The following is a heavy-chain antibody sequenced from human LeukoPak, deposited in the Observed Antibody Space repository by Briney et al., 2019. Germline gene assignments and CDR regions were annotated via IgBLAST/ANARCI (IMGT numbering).Heavy chain of an antibody. Sequence: ASVKVSCKVSGYTLTELSMHWVRQAPGKGLEWMGGFDPEDGETIYAQKFQGRVTMTEDTSTDTAYMELSSLRSEDTAVYYCAKDLGYCSGGSCYPNYFDYWGQGTLVTVSS. CDR2: FDPEDGET. J-gene: IGHJ4*02. CDR1: GYTLTELS. CDR3: AKDLGYCSGGSCYPNYFDY. D-gene: IGHD2-15*01. V-gene: IGHV1-24*01.